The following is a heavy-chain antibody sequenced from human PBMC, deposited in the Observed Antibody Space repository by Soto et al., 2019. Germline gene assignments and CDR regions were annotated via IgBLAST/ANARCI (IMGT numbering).Heavy chain of an antibody. Sequence: GASGKVSCKASGYTFTSYGISWVRQAPGQGLEWMGWISAYNGNTNYAQKLQGRVTMTTDTSTSTAYMELRSLRSDDTAVYYCATDKPLTIFRVVHIPFDYWGQGTLGTVSA. V-gene: IGHV1-18*04. CDR2: ISAYNGNT. CDR1: GYTFTSYG. J-gene: IGHJ4*02. D-gene: IGHD3-3*01. CDR3: ATDKPLTIFRVVHIPFDY.